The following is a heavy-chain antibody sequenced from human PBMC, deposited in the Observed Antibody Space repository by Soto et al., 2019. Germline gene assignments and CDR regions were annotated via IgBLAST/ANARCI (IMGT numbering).Heavy chain of an antibody. Sequence: QVQLQESGPGLVKPSQTLSLTCTVSGGPISSGGYYWSWIRQHPGKGPEWIGYIYYSGSTYYKPSLKNRLTMSVDTSKNQFSLKLNSVTAADTAVYYCARLYTDYESFDIWGQGTLVTVSS. D-gene: IGHD5-12*01. CDR1: GGPISSGGYY. J-gene: IGHJ3*02. CDR2: IYYSGST. V-gene: IGHV4-31*03. CDR3: ARLYTDYESFDI.